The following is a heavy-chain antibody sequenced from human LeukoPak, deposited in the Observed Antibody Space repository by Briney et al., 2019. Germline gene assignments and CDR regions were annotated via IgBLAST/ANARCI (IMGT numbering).Heavy chain of an antibody. J-gene: IGHJ6*03. D-gene: IGHD4-17*01. CDR2: INHSGST. Sequence: SETLSLTCAVYGGSFSGYYWSWIRQPPGKGLEWIGEINHSGSTNYNPSLKSRVTISVDTSKNQFSLKLSSVTAADTAVYYCARDRLDYGDYYYYYMDVWGKGTTVTVSS. V-gene: IGHV4-34*01. CDR1: GGSFSGYY. CDR3: ARDRLDYGDYYYYYMDV.